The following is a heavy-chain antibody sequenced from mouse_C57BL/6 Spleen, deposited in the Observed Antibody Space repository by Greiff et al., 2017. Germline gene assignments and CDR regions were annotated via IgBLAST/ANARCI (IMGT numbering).Heavy chain of an antibody. CDR3: ARIYYYGSSPYWYFDV. D-gene: IGHD1-1*01. J-gene: IGHJ1*03. Sequence: QVQLQQPGAELVMPGASVKLSCKASGYTFTSYWMHWVKQRPGQGLEWIGEIDPSDSYTNYNQKVKGKSTLTVDKSSSTAYMQLSSLTSEDSAVYYCARIYYYGSSPYWYFDVWGTGTTVTVSS. CDR1: GYTFTSYW. V-gene: IGHV1-69*01. CDR2: IDPSDSYT.